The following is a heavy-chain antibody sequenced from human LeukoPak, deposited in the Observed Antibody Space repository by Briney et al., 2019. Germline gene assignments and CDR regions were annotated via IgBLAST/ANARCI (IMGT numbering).Heavy chain of an antibody. D-gene: IGHD3-16*01. V-gene: IGHV4-34*01. CDR1: GGSFSGYY. J-gene: IGHJ6*03. CDR3: ARLGYHLLYAYYYYYMDV. CDR2: INHSGST. Sequence: SETLSLTCGVYGGSFSGYYWSWVRQPPGKGLEWIGEINHSGSTNYNPTLKSRVTISLDTSKNQFSLKLTSVTAADTAVYYCARLGYHLLYAYYYYYMDVWGKGTTVTVSS.